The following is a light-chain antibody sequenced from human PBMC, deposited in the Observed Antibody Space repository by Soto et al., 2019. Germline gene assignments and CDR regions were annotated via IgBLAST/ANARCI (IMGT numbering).Light chain of an antibody. CDR3: QSYDSSLSGWV. V-gene: IGLV1-40*01. Sequence: QSVLTQPPSVSGAPGQRVTISCTGSSSNIGAGYDVHWYQQLPGTAPKLLIYGNSHRPSGVPDRVSGSKSGTSSALAITGLQAEDEADYYWQSYDSSLSGWVFGGGTKLTVL. CDR1: SSNIGAGYD. J-gene: IGLJ3*02. CDR2: GNS.